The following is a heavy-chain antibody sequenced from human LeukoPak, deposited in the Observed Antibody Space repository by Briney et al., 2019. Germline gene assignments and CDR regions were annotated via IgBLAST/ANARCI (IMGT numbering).Heavy chain of an antibody. CDR1: GASVTDYY. Sequence: SETLSLTCTVSGASVTDYYWSWIRQSPGKGLEWISYIHHSGNSDYNPSLRSRVTTSLDTSKNQFSLKLSSVTAADTAVYYCARGRGYSYGTRSYYFDYWGQGTLVTVSS. V-gene: IGHV4-59*02. CDR2: IHHSGNS. J-gene: IGHJ4*02. D-gene: IGHD5-18*01. CDR3: ARGRGYSYGTRSYYFDY.